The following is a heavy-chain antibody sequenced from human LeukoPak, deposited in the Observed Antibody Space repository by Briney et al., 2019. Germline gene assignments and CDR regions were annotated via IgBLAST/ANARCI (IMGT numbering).Heavy chain of an antibody. Sequence: SETLSLTCAVYGGSFSGYYWSWIRQPPGKGLEWIGDINHSGSTNYNPSLKSRVTISVDTSKNQFSLKLSSVTVADTAVYYCARSNINYDGSGFYSGDFDYGGQGTLVTVSS. V-gene: IGHV4-34*01. CDR1: GGSFSGYY. D-gene: IGHD3-22*01. CDR2: INHSGST. CDR3: ARSNINYDGSGFYSGDFDY. J-gene: IGHJ4*02.